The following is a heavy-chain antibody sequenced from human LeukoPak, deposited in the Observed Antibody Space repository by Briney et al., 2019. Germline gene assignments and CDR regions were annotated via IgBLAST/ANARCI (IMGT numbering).Heavy chain of an antibody. Sequence: ASVKVFCKASGYTFTSYDINWVRQATGQGLEWMGWMNPNSGNTGYAQKFQGRVTMTRNTSISTAYMELSSLRSEDTAVYYCARAARIAAAGRTNYYYYMDVWGKGTTVTVSS. V-gene: IGHV1-8*01. D-gene: IGHD6-13*01. CDR2: MNPNSGNT. CDR1: GYTFTSYD. CDR3: ARAARIAAAGRTNYYYYMDV. J-gene: IGHJ6*03.